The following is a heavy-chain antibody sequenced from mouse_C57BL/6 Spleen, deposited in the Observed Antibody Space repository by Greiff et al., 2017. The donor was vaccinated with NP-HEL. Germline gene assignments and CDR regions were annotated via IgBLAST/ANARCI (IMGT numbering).Heavy chain of an antibody. D-gene: IGHD2-4*01. CDR3: AREGYDYDVDAMDY. CDR1: GYTFTSYW. CDR2: INPSNGGT. V-gene: IGHV1-53*01. Sequence: QVQLQQPGTELVKPGASVKLSCKASGYTFTSYWMHWVKQRPGQGLEWIGNINPSNGGTNYNEKFKSKAKLTVDKASSTAYMQLSSLTSEDSAVYYCAREGYDYDVDAMDYWGQGTSVTVSS. J-gene: IGHJ4*01.